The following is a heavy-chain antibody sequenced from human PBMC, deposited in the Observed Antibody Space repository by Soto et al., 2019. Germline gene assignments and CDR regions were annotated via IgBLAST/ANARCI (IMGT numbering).Heavy chain of an antibody. V-gene: IGHV4-59*11. CDR1: GGSISNHY. CDR3: ARANCYSEY. Sequence: SETLSLTCTVSGGSISNHYWSWIRQPPGKGLEWIGYIYYNGNTNYNPPLKSRVTMSVDTSKNRISLKLSSLTAADTAIYYCARANCYSEYWGQGTLVTVSS. CDR2: IYYNGNT. D-gene: IGHD7-27*01. J-gene: IGHJ4*02.